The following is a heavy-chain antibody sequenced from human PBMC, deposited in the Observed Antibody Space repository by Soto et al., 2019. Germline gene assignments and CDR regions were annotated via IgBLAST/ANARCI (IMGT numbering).Heavy chain of an antibody. V-gene: IGHV1-3*01. D-gene: IGHD1-1*01. J-gene: IGHJ4*02. Sequence: QVQLVQSGAEVKKPGASVKVSCKASGYTFTSYAMNWVRQAPGQRLEWMGWINAGNGNTKYSQKFQGRVTITRDTPANTAYMELSSLRSQETDVYYFARDGHEWVRERTPFDYWGQGTLVTVSS. CDR1: GYTFTSYA. CDR2: INAGNGNT. CDR3: ARDGHEWVRERTPFDY.